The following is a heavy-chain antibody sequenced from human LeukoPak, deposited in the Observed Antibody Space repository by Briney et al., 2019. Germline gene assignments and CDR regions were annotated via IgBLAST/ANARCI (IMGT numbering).Heavy chain of an antibody. CDR3: ATEIAVAGLYWYFDL. CDR1: GYTFTSYY. J-gene: IGHJ2*01. CDR2: INPSGGST. D-gene: IGHD6-19*01. Sequence: ASVKVSCKASGYTFTSYYMHWVRQAPGQGLEWMGIINPSGGSTSYAQKFQGRVTMTRDTSTSTVYMELSSLRSEDTAVYYCATEIAVAGLYWYFDLWGRGTLVTVSS. V-gene: IGHV1-46*01.